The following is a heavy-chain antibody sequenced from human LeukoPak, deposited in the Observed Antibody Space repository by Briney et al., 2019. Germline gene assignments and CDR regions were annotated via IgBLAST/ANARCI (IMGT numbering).Heavy chain of an antibody. V-gene: IGHV4-38-2*01. CDR2: IYHSGST. CDR3: VALSEVAGYCMDV. Sequence: GSLRLSCAASGFTFSSYEMNWVRQAPGKGLEWIGSIYHSGSTYYNPSLKSRVTISVDTSKNQFSLKLSSMTAADTAVYYCVALSEVAGYCMDVWGKGTTVTISS. J-gene: IGHJ6*03. D-gene: IGHD3-10*01. CDR1: GFTFSSYE.